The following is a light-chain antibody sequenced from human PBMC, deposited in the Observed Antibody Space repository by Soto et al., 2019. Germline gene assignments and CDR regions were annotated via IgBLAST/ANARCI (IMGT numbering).Light chain of an antibody. J-gene: IGKJ1*01. V-gene: IGKV1-39*01. CDR3: QQSYSAPRT. CDR1: QSISSY. Sequence: DIQMTQSPSSLSASVGDRVTITCRASQSISSYLNWYQQKPGKAPKLLIYAASSLQSGVPSRFRGSGSRTDFTLTTNSLQPEDVATYYCQQSYSAPRTVRQGTKVDSK. CDR2: AAS.